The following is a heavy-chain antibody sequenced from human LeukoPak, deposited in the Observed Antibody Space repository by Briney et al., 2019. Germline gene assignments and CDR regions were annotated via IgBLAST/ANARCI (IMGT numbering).Heavy chain of an antibody. CDR3: AKNVDYVWGSYRRNYFDY. J-gene: IGHJ4*02. V-gene: IGHV3-23*01. Sequence: PGGSLRLSCAASGFTFSSYAMSWVRQAPGKGLEWVSAISGSGGSTYYADSVKGRFTISRDNSKNTLYLQMNSLRAEDTAVYYCAKNVDYVWGSYRRNYFDYWGQGTLVTVSS. D-gene: IGHD3-16*02. CDR2: ISGSGGST. CDR1: GFTFSSYA.